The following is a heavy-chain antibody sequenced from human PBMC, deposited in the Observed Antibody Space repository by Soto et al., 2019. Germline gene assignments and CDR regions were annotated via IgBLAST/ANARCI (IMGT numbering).Heavy chain of an antibody. CDR1: GFTFSSYS. CDR3: ARVSYSSSSTGVYYYYRDV. CDR2: ISSSSSTI. Sequence: GGSLRLSCAASGFTFSSYSMNWVRQAPGKGLEWVSYISSSSSTIYYADSVKGRFTISRDNAKNSLYLQMNSLRAEDTAVYYCARVSYSSSSTGVYYYYRDVWGKGTTVTVSS. D-gene: IGHD6-6*01. V-gene: IGHV3-48*04. J-gene: IGHJ6*03.